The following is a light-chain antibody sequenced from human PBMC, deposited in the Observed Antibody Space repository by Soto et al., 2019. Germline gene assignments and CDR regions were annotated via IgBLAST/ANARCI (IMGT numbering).Light chain of an antibody. Sequence: EIVLTQSPGTLSLSPGDRVTLSCRASQSLSSSYLAWYQQKPGQAPRLLIYGASSRATGIPDRFSGSGSGTDFTLTISSLQPEDFATYYCQQVDSYPRTFGPGTTVEI. CDR2: GAS. V-gene: IGKV3-20*01. CDR3: QQVDSYPRT. J-gene: IGKJ3*01. CDR1: QSLSSSY.